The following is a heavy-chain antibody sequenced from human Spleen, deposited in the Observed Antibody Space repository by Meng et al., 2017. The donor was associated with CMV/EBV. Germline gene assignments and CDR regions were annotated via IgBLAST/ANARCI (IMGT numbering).Heavy chain of an antibody. Sequence: SQTLSLTCAISGDSVSSNSAAWNWIRQSPSRGLEWLGRTYYRSTWSSDYAVSVRGRITINADTSKNQFSLQLNSVTPEDTALYYCAAARNYDCTGTSCPLYGWGQGTLVTVSS. CDR2: TYYRSTWSS. V-gene: IGHV6-1*01. CDR1: GDSVSSNSAA. D-gene: IGHD2-2*01. CDR3: AAARNYDCTGTSCPLYG. J-gene: IGHJ4*02.